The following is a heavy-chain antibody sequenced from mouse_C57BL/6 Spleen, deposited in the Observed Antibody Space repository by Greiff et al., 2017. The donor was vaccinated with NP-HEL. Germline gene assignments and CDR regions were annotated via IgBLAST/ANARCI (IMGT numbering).Heavy chain of an antibody. CDR2: IDPSDSYT. CDR3: VRTERGGYFDY. Sequence: QVQLQQPGAELVKPGASVKLSCKASGYTFTSYWMQWVKQRPGQGLEWIGEIDPSDSYTNYNQKFKGKATLTVDTSSSTAYMQLSSLTSEDSAVYYCVRTERGGYFDYWGQGTTLTVSS. V-gene: IGHV1-50*01. J-gene: IGHJ2*01. CDR1: GYTFTSYW.